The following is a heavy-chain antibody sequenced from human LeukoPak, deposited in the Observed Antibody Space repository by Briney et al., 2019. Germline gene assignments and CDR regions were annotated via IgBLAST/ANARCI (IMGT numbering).Heavy chain of an antibody. Sequence: SETLSLTCAVYGGSLSGSYWSWIRQPPGKGLEWIGEINHSGSANYNPSLKSRVTISVDTSKNQFSLKLSSVTAADTAVYYCARDNIGGSVTPSPLFDYWGQGTLVTVSS. D-gene: IGHD4-17*01. V-gene: IGHV4-34*01. CDR2: INHSGSA. J-gene: IGHJ4*02. CDR1: GGSLSGSY. CDR3: ARDNIGGSVTPSPLFDY.